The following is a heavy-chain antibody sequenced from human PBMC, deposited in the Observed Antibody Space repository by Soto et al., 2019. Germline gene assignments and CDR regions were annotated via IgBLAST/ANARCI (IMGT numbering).Heavy chain of an antibody. CDR1: GGTFSSYG. V-gene: IGHV1-69*01. D-gene: IGHD5-12*01. CDR2: IIPIFGTA. CDR3: ARDHGYSGYDYHFDY. Sequence: QVQLVQSGAEVKKPGSSVKVSCKASGGTFSSYGISWVRQAPGQGLEWMGGIIPIFGTANYAQKFQGRVTITADESTSTAYMELSSLRSEDTALYYCARDHGYSGYDYHFDYWGQGTLVTVSS. J-gene: IGHJ4*02.